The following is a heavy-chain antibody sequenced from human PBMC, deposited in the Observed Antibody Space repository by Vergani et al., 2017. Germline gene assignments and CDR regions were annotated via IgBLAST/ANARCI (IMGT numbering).Heavy chain of an antibody. D-gene: IGHD3-10*01. CDR2: IISQAYGQAT. V-gene: IGHV3-49*03. Sequence: EVQLVESGGDLVQPGRSLRLSCTASGFTFGYYAMDWFRQAPGQGLEWVGGIISQAYGQATIYAASVKGRFTISRDDSKSIAYLQMNNLQTEDTAMYYCVRDQVTMLRGSDALDIWGQGTMVTVSS. CDR1: GFTFGYYA. CDR3: VRDQVTMLRGSDALDI. J-gene: IGHJ3*02.